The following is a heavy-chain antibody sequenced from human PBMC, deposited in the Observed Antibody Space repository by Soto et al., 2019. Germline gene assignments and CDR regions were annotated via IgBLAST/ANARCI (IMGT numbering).Heavy chain of an antibody. CDR1: GYSISSGYY. J-gene: IGHJ5*02. Sequence: SGTLSLTCAVSGYSISSGYYWGWFRQPPGKGLEWIGSIYHSGSTYYNPSLKSRVTMSVDTSKNQFSLRLMSLTAADTAVYYCARDQGVAAAGITWFDPWGQGSLVTVSS. D-gene: IGHD6-13*01. V-gene: IGHV4-38-2*02. CDR3: ARDQGVAAAGITWFDP. CDR2: IYHSGST.